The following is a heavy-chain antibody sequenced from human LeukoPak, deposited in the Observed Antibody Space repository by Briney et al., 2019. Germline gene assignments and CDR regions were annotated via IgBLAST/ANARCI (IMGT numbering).Heavy chain of an antibody. CDR2: IRSKANSYAT. J-gene: IGHJ4*02. Sequence: GGSLRLSCAASGFTFSGSAMHRVRQASGKGLEWVGRIRSKANSYATAYAASVKGRFTISRDDSKNTAYLQMNSLKTEDTAVYYCTGRTGGGGYWGQGTLVTVSS. CDR1: GFTFSGSA. V-gene: IGHV3-73*01. CDR3: TGRTGGGGY. D-gene: IGHD3-16*01.